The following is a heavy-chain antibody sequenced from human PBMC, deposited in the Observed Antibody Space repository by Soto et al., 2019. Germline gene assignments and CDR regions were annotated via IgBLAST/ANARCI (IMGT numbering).Heavy chain of an antibody. CDR3: ARGRRGIAAAGCFDY. D-gene: IGHD6-13*01. V-gene: IGHV4-34*01. CDR2: INHSGST. Sequence: PSETLSLTCAVYGGSFSGYYWSWIRQPPGKGLEWIGEINHSGSTNYNPSLKSRVTISVDTSKNQFSLKLSSVTAADTAVYYCARGRRGIAAAGCFDYWGQGTLVTVSS. CDR1: GGSFSGYY. J-gene: IGHJ4*02.